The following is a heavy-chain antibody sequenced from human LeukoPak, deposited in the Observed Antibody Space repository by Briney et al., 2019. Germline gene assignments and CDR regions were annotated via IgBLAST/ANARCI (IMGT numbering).Heavy chain of an antibody. CDR3: AREGIAVAVYLNY. J-gene: IGHJ4*02. V-gene: IGHV3-7*03. Sequence: GGSLRLSCAASGFPFNAYWMTWVRQAPGKGLEWVANIRQDGDTKYYVDSVKGRFTISRDNAKNSLYLQMNSLRAEDTAVYYCAREGIAVAVYLNYWGQGTLVTVSS. D-gene: IGHD6-19*01. CDR2: IRQDGDTK. CDR1: GFPFNAYW.